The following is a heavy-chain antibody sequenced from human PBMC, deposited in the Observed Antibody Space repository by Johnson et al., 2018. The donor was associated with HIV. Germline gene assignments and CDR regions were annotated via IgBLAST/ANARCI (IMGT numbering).Heavy chain of an antibody. CDR2: IYDGGST. CDR1: GVSVSDNY. V-gene: IGHV3-66*01. CDR3: ATEYFDI. J-gene: IGHJ3*02. Sequence: VQLVESGGGLVQPGRSLRLSCVASGVSVSDNYMSWVRQPPGKGLEWVSVIYDGGSTYYTESVKGRFTISRDKSKNTLYLQMNSLRAEDTAVYYCATEYFDIWGQGTMVTVSS. D-gene: IGHD2/OR15-2a*01.